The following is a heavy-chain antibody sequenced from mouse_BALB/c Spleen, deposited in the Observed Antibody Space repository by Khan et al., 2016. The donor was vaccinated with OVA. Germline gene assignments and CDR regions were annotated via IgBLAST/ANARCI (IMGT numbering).Heavy chain of an antibody. J-gene: IGHJ2*01. CDR1: GFTFSRFG. CDR2: ISSGSSTI. CDR3: ARDSNFDY. Sequence: EVMLVESGGGLVQPGGSRKLSCAASGFTFSRFGMHWVRQAPEKGLELVAYISSGSSTIYYADTVKGRFTISRDNPKNTLFLQMTSLRSEDTAMYYCARDSNFDYWGQGTTLTVSS. V-gene: IGHV5-17*02.